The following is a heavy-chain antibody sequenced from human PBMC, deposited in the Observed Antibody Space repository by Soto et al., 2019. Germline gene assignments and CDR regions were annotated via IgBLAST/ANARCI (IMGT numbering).Heavy chain of an antibody. CDR3: ARVTNLFSMDV. CDR1: GDSMSSGGYS. J-gene: IGHJ6*02. Sequence: SETLSLTCAVSGDSMSSGGYSWSWIRQPPGKGLEWIGNIYHSGSTYYSQSLKSRVTILVDKSKNQFSLNLSSVTAADTAVYYCARVTNLFSMDVWGQGTTVTVSS. V-gene: IGHV4-30-2*01. CDR2: IYHSGST.